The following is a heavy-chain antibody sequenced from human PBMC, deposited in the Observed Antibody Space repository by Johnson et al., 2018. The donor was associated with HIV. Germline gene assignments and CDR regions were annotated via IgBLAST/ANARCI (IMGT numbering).Heavy chain of an antibody. V-gene: IGHV3-30-3*01. CDR2: ISYDGSNK. J-gene: IGHJ3*02. Sequence: QVQLVESGGGLVQPGGSLRLSCAASGFTFSSYAMHWVRQAPGKGLEWVAVISYDGSNKYYADSVKGRFTISRDNSNNTLYLQMNSLRAEATAVSYCAKAEHSSCWYLAFDIWGQGTMVTVSS. CDR3: AKAEHSSCWYLAFDI. CDR1: GFTFSSYA. D-gene: IGHD6-19*01.